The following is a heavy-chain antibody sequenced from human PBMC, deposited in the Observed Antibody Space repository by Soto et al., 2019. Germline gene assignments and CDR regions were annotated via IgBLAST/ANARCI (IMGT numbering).Heavy chain of an antibody. CDR2: IYYSGST. J-gene: IGHJ5*02. V-gene: IGHV4-30-4*01. D-gene: IGHD6-6*01. CDR3: ARERPDGARLDP. Sequence: QVQLQESDPGLVKPSQTLSLTCTVSGGSISSGDYYWSWIRQPPGKGLEWIGYIYYSGSTFYNPSLKSRLTISVDTSKNQFSLKLSSVTAADTAVYYCARERPDGARLDPWGQGTLVTVSS. CDR1: GGSISSGDYY.